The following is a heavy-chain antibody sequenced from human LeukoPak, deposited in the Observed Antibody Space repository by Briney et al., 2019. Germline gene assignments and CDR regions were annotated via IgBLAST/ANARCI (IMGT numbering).Heavy chain of an antibody. CDR1: GYTFSNYY. Sequence: ASVKVSCTASGYTFSNYYIHWVRQAPGQGLEWMGIINPSGGSRSYAQKFQGRLTVTRDTSTSTVYMELSSLRSEDTAVYYCAREIGPIQLHLWGSAFDYWGQGTLVTVSS. CDR2: INPSGGSR. J-gene: IGHJ4*02. D-gene: IGHD5-18*01. CDR3: AREIGPIQLHLWGSAFDY. V-gene: IGHV1-46*01.